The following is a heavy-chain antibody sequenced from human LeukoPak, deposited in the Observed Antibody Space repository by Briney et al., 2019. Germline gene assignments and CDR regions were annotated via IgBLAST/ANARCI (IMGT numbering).Heavy chain of an antibody. D-gene: IGHD2-15*01. V-gene: IGHV1-46*01. CDR2: INPSGGST. Sequence: ASVQVSCKASGYTITSYYMHWVRQAPGQGLESMGIINPSGGSTSYAQKFQGRVTMTRDTSTSTVYMELSSLRSEDTAVYYCARVGYCSGDSCYNDYWGQGTLVTVSS. CDR1: GYTITSYY. J-gene: IGHJ4*02. CDR3: ARVGYCSGDSCYNDY.